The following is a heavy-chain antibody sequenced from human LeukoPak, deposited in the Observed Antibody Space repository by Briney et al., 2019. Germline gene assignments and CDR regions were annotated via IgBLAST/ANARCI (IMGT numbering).Heavy chain of an antibody. V-gene: IGHV3-7*01. J-gene: IGHJ5*02. CDR1: GFTFSNYW. CDR2: IKPDGSEK. CDR3: ATLNWFDP. Sequence: GGSLRLSCEGSGFTFSNYWMTWVRQAPGKGLEWVANIKPDGSEKHYVDSVEGRFTISRDNAKNSLYLQMNSLRAEDTAVYYCATLNWFDPWGQGTLVTVSS.